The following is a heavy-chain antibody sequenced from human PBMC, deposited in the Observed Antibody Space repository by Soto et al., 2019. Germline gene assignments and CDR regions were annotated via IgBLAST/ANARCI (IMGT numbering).Heavy chain of an antibody. CDR2: ISGGGGST. Sequence: EVQLLESGGGLVQPGGSLRLSCAASGFTFSAYAMSWVRQAPGKGLEWVSAISGGGGSTYYADSVKGRFTIARDNSKNTLYLQMNSLRAEDTAVYYCAKGRPNCNDPAERYYFDYWGQGTLVTVSS. D-gene: IGHD1-1*01. J-gene: IGHJ4*02. CDR1: GFTFSAYA. V-gene: IGHV3-23*01. CDR3: AKGRPNCNDPAERYYFDY.